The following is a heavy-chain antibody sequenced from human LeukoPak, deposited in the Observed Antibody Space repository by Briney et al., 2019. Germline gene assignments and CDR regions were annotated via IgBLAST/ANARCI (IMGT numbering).Heavy chain of an antibody. Sequence: SETLSLTCAVSDDSFSSHYWTWIRQPPGKGLEWIGYISYIGSTNYNPSPKSRVTISIDTSKNQFSLKLSSVTAADTAVYYCARDLVTVTKGFDIWGQGTMVSVSS. CDR1: DDSFSSHY. CDR3: ARDLVTVTKGFDI. D-gene: IGHD4-17*01. J-gene: IGHJ3*02. CDR2: ISYIGST. V-gene: IGHV4-59*11.